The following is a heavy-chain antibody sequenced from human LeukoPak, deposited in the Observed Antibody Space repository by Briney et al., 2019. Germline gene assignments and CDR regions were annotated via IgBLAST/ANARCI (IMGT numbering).Heavy chain of an antibody. J-gene: IGHJ4*02. V-gene: IGHV1-18*01. CDR1: GYTFTSYG. CDR2: ISAYNGNT. CDR3: ARAPYSGSYYYFDY. Sequence: TSVKVSCKASGYTFTSYGISWVRQAPGQGLEWMGWISAYNGNTNYAQKFQGRVTITADKSTSTAYMELSSLRSEDTAVYYCARAPYSGSYYYFDYWGQGTLVTVSS. D-gene: IGHD1-26*01.